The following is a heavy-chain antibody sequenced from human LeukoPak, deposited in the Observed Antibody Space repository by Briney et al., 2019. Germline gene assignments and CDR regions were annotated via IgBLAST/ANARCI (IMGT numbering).Heavy chain of an antibody. CDR1: SVSISSHY. CDR2: IYISGST. V-gene: IGHV4-4*07. D-gene: IGHD4-17*01. J-gene: IGHJ3*02. CDR3: ARLTETVMRTEWIWAFGI. Sequence: SETLSLTCTVSSVSISSHYWGWIRQPAGKGLEWIGHIYISGSTNYNPSLKSRVSMSVDTSEKQFSLNLNSVTAADTAVYYCARLTETVMRTEWIWAFGIWGQGTLVTVSS.